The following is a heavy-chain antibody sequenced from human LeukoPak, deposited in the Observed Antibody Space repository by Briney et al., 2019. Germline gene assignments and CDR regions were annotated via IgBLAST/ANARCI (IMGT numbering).Heavy chain of an antibody. CDR3: ARSWFDP. V-gene: IGHV1-2*02. J-gene: IGHJ5*02. CDR1: GYTFTGYY. CDR2: INPNSGGT. Sequence: ASVKVSCKASGYTFTGYYMHWVRQAPGQGLEWMGWINPNSGGTNYAQKFQGRVTMTTDTSTSTAYMELRSLRSDDTAVYYCARSWFDPWGQGTLVTVSS.